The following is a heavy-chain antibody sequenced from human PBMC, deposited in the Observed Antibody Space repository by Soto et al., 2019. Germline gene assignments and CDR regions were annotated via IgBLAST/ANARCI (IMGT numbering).Heavy chain of an antibody. Sequence: SETLSLTCAVYGGSFSAYYWSWIRKPPGKGLEWIGEINHSGGTSYNPSLKSRVTISVDTSKSQFSLKLTSVTAADRAVYYCARGSVDTVDSSGFDEDWGQGTPVTVS. D-gene: IGHD3-22*01. J-gene: IGHJ4*02. V-gene: IGHV4-34*01. CDR2: INHSGGT. CDR1: GGSFSAYY. CDR3: ARGSVDTVDSSGFDED.